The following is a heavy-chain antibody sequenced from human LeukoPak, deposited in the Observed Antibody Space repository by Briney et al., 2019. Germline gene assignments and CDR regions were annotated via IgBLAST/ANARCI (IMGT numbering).Heavy chain of an antibody. V-gene: IGHV4-39*07. J-gene: IGHJ4*02. D-gene: IGHD5-24*01. CDR1: GGSISSYY. CDR3: ARDHYNNYLEY. CDR2: IYYSGST. Sequence: SETLSLTCTVSGGSISSYYWGWIRQPPGKGLEWIGSIYYSGSTYYNPSLKSRVTISVDTSKNQFSLKLSSVTAADTAVYYCARDHYNNYLEYWGQGTLVTVSS.